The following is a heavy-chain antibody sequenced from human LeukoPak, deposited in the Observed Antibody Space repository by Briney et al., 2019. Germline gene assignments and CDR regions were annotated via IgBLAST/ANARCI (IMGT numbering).Heavy chain of an antibody. CDR3: ARGKGIAAAVPDY. J-gene: IGHJ4*02. V-gene: IGHV4-30-2*01. Sequence: PSETLSLTCTVSGGSISSGGYYWSWIRQPPGKGLEWIGYIYHSGSTYYNPSLKSRVTISVDRSKNQFSLKLSSVTAADTAVYYCARGKGIAAAVPDYWGQGTLVTVSS. CDR1: GGSISSGGYY. D-gene: IGHD6-13*01. CDR2: IYHSGST.